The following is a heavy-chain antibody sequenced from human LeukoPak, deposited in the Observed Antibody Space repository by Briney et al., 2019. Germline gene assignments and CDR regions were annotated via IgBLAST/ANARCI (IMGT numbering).Heavy chain of an antibody. CDR1: GGSISSGSYY. Sequence: SQTLTLTCTVSGGSISSGSYYWTWIRQPAGKGLEWIGRIYTSGSTNYNPSLKSRVTISVDTSKNQFSLKLSSVTAADTAVYYCAVRGELQMYYFDYWGQGTLVTVSS. D-gene: IGHD1-26*01. CDR3: AVRGELQMYYFDY. J-gene: IGHJ4*02. V-gene: IGHV4-61*02. CDR2: IYTSGST.